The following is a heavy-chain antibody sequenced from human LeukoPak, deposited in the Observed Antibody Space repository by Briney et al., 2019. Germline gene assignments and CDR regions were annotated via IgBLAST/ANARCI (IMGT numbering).Heavy chain of an antibody. V-gene: IGHV3-33*01. Sequence: GALRLSCAASGFNLRTYGMHWVRRAPGKGLEWVALSWYDGSTKYYADSVKGRFSISRDNSKNTVYLQMDGLRAEDTAVYYCARDTTLVTLYYFDSWGQGTLVTVSS. CDR2: SWYDGSTK. CDR1: GFNLRTYG. D-gene: IGHD2-21*02. J-gene: IGHJ4*02. CDR3: ARDTTLVTLYYFDS.